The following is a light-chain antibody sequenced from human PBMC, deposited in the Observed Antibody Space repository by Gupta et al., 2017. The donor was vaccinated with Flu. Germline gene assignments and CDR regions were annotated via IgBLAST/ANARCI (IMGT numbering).Light chain of an antibody. CDR1: QSVSTSY. CDR3: QQYGSSPPYS. V-gene: IGKV3-20*01. J-gene: IGKJ2*03. CDR2: TAS. Sequence: TVLTQSPDTLSLSPGETATLSCRASQSVSTSYLSWYQQKPGQAPRLLIYTASSRATGVPDRFSGSGPGTDFTLTITRLEPEDFGMYFCQQYGSSPPYSFGQGTKLEIK.